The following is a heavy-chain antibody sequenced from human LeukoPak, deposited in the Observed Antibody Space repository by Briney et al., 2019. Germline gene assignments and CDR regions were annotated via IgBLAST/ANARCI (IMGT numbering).Heavy chain of an antibody. CDR1: GFTFSSYG. CDR2: INEDGSYK. D-gene: IGHD2-21*02. V-gene: IGHV3-7*01. J-gene: IGHJ4*02. Sequence: GGSLRLSCAASGFTFSSYGMHWVRQAPGKGLEWVANINEDGSYKFHADSVKGRLTISRDNAKNSLYLQMNSLRADDTTVYYCARDATRGGDNDYWGQGTRVIVSS. CDR3: ARDATRGGDNDY.